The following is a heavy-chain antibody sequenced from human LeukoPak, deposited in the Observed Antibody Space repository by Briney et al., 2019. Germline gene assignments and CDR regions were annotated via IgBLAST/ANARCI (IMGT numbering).Heavy chain of an antibody. Sequence: ASVKVSCKASGYTFTGYYMHWVRLAPGQGLEWMGWINPNSGGTNYAQKFQGRVTMTRDTSISTAYMELSRLRSDDTAVYYCVTLLSNAAFDYWGQGTLVTVSS. V-gene: IGHV1-2*02. J-gene: IGHJ4*02. D-gene: IGHD6-25*01. CDR3: VTLLSNAAFDY. CDR1: GYTFTGYY. CDR2: INPNSGGT.